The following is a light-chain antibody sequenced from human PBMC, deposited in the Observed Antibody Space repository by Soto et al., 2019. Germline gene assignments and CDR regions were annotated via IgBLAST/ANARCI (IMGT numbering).Light chain of an antibody. CDR2: QNS. J-gene: IGLJ2*01. V-gene: IGLV1-47*01. CDR3: AAWDDSLSGVV. Sequence: QSVLTQPPSASGTPGQRFTISCSGSSSNIGNSYLSWYQQLPGTAPKLLIYQNSQRPSGVPDRCSGSKSGTSASLAISGLRSEDEADYYCAAWDDSLSGVVFGGGTKLTVL. CDR1: SSNIGNSY.